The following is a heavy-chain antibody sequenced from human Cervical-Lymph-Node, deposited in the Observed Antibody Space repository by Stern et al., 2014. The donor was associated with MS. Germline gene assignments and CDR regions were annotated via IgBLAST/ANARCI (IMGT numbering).Heavy chain of an antibody. D-gene: IGHD1-1*01. J-gene: IGHJ3*02. CDR1: GYIFTDYY. CDR3: ATTRDAFDI. Sequence: QMQLVQSGAEVKKPGASVKVSCKASGYIFTDYYIHWVRQAPGQGLEWMGRINPNSGGTNYARKFQGRVIMTRDTSITTAYMELSRLRSDDTAVYYCATTRDAFDIWGQGTMVTVSS. CDR2: INPNSGGT. V-gene: IGHV1-2*06.